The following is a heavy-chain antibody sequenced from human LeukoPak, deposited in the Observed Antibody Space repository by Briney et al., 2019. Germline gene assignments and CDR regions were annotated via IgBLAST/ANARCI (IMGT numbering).Heavy chain of an antibody. CDR1: GGTISSYY. J-gene: IGHJ5*02. D-gene: IGHD6-6*01. V-gene: IGHV4-4*09. CDR2: IYTSGST. Sequence: PSDTLSLTCNVSGGTISSYYWNWIRQPPGKGLEWIGYIYTSGSTNYHPPLKGRVTISVDTSKNPFSLKLSSVTAADTAVYYCARHVASSSSLWFDPWGQGTLVTVSS. CDR3: ARHVASSSSLWFDP.